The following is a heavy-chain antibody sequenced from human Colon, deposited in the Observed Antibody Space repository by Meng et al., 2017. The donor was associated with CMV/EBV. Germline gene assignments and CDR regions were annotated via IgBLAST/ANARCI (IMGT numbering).Heavy chain of an antibody. D-gene: IGHD2-2*01. V-gene: IGHV4-61*01. CDR3: ARDVMLPAPFFDP. Sequence: SQTLSLTCSVSDGSVNSDSDFWTRLRQPPGKGLEWIGYIHSSGNTNYNPSLKSRVSMSIDTSKNQFSLTLFSVTAADTAVYYCARDVMLPAPFFDPWGQGTLVTVSS. CDR2: IHSSGNT. J-gene: IGHJ5*02. CDR1: DGSVNSDSDF.